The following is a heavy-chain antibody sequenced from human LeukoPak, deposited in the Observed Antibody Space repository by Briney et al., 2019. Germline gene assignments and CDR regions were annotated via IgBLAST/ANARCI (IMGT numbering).Heavy chain of an antibody. CDR3: ARDQAGGDYYYGMDV. Sequence: GGSLRLSCAASGFTFSDYYMSWIRQAPGKGLEWVSYISSSSSYTNYADSVKGRFTISRDNAKNSLYLQINSLRAEDTAVYYCARDQAGGDYYYGMDVWGKGTTVTVSS. D-gene: IGHD3-16*01. CDR1: GFTFSDYY. CDR2: ISSSSSYT. J-gene: IGHJ6*04. V-gene: IGHV3-11*06.